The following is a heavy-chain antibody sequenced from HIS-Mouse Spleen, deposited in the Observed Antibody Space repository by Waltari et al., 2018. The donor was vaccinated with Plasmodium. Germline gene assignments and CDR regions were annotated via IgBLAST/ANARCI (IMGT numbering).Heavy chain of an antibody. CDR3: ARHLVPNYSSSLPGNDAFDI. V-gene: IGHV4-59*08. CDR1: GGSISSYY. Sequence: QVQLQESGPGLVKPSETLSLTCTVSGGSISSYYWSWIRQPPGKGLEWIGYIYYSGSTNYSPSLKSRVTISVDTAKNQFSLKLSSVTAADTAVYYCARHLVPNYSSSLPGNDAFDIWGQGTMVTVSS. D-gene: IGHD6-6*01. J-gene: IGHJ3*02. CDR2: IYYSGST.